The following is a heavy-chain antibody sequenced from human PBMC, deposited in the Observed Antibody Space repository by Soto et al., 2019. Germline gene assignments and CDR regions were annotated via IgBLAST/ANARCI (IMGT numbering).Heavy chain of an antibody. Sequence: ASVKVSCKASGYTFTSYAISCVRQAPGQGLEWMGWISAYNGNTNYAQKLQGRVTMTTDTSTSTAYMELRSLRSDDTAVYYCARDLGWYCSSTSCYPYYWGQGTLVTVSS. CDR2: ISAYNGNT. D-gene: IGHD2-2*01. V-gene: IGHV1-18*01. CDR3: ARDLGWYCSSTSCYPYY. J-gene: IGHJ4*02. CDR1: GYTFTSYA.